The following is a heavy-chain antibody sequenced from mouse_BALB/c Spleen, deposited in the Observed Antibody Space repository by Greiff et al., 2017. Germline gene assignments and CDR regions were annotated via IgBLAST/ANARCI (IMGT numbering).Heavy chain of an antibody. CDR2: IDPENGDT. CDR1: GFNIKDYY. D-gene: IGHD2-14*01. V-gene: IGHV14-4*02. CDR3: NAGVRYAMDY. J-gene: IGHJ4*01. Sequence: VHLKQSGAELVRSGASVKLSCTASGFNIKDYYMHWVKQRPEQGLEWIGWIDPENGDTEYAPKFQGKATMTADTSSNTAYLQLSSLTSEDTAVYYCNAGVRYAMDYWGQGTSVTVSS.